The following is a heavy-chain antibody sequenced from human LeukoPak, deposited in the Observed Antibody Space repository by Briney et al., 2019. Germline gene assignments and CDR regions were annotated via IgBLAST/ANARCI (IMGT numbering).Heavy chain of an antibody. V-gene: IGHV4-34*01. J-gene: IGHJ4*02. CDR1: GGSFSGYY. D-gene: IGHD3-10*01. CDR3: ARGWFGELLFDY. CDR2: INHSGST. Sequence: PSETLSLTCAVYGGSFSGYYWSWIRQPPGKGLEWIGEINHSGSTNYNPSLKSRVTMSVDTSKNQFSLKLSSVTAADTAVYYCARGWFGELLFDYWGQGTLVTVSS.